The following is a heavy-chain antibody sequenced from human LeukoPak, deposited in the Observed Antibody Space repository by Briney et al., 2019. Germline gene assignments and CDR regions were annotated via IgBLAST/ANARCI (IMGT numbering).Heavy chain of an antibody. V-gene: IGHV3-53*01. CDR1: GFTVSSNY. Sequence: TGGSLRLSCAASGFTVSSNYMSWVRQAPGKGLEWVSVIYSGGSTYYADSVKGRFTISRDNSKNTLYLQMNSLRAEDTAVYYCARAKEDIVVVPAAPFHYYYYYYMDVWGKGTTVTVSS. CDR2: IYSGGST. D-gene: IGHD2-2*01. CDR3: ARAKEDIVVVPAAPFHYYYYYYMDV. J-gene: IGHJ6*03.